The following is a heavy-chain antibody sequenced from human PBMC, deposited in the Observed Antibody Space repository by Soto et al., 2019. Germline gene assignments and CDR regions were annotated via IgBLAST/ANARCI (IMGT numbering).Heavy chain of an antibody. CDR2: ISGSGGST. V-gene: IGHV3-23*01. CDR3: AKDLPPSVWFGETYYFDY. Sequence: EVQLLESGGGLVQPGGSLRLSCAASGFTFSSYAMSWVRQAPGKGLEWVSAISGSGGSTYYADSVKGRFTISRDNSKNTLYLQMNSLRAEDTAVYYCAKDLPPSVWFGETYYFDYWGQGTLVTVSS. CDR1: GFTFSSYA. J-gene: IGHJ4*02. D-gene: IGHD3-10*01.